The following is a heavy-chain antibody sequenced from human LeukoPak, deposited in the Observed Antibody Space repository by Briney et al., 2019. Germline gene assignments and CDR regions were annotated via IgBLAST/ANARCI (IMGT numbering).Heavy chain of an antibody. Sequence: ASVKVSCKASGGTFSSYAVSWVRLTPGQGLEWLGGIIPVFGTTTYAQKFQAKVTMTADKSTNTAYLEISSLTSDDTAVYYCARCSPGDSSNFYAVLQYWGQGTQVTVSA. J-gene: IGHJ4*02. CDR2: IIPVFGTT. CDR3: ARCSPGDSSNFYAVLQY. CDR1: GGTFSSYA. V-gene: IGHV1-69*06. D-gene: IGHD3-22*01.